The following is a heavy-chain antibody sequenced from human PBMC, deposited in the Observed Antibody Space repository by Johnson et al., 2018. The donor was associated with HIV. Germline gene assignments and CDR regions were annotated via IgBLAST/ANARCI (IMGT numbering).Heavy chain of an antibody. V-gene: IGHV3-66*01. CDR1: GFTVSSNY. CDR3: ARTQVVYAHFDI. CDR2: IYSGGST. D-gene: IGHD2-8*02. Sequence: DVQLVESGGGLVKAGGSLRLSCAASGFTVSSNYMSWVRQAPGKGLEWVSVIYSGGSTYYADSVKGRFTISRDNSKNTLYLQMNSMRAEDTAVYYCARTQVVYAHFDIWGQGTMVTVSS. J-gene: IGHJ3*02.